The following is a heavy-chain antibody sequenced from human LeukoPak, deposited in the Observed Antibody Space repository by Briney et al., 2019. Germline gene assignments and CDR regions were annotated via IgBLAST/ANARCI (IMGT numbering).Heavy chain of an antibody. J-gene: IGHJ4*02. CDR3: AKGGTGFYYFDY. V-gene: IGHV3-30-3*01. D-gene: IGHD1-1*01. CDR1: GFTFSSYA. Sequence: GRSLRLSCAASGFTFSSYAMHWVRQAPGKGLEWVAVISYDGSNKYYADSVKGRFTISRDNSKNTLYLQMNSLRAEDTAVYYCAKGGTGFYYFDYWGQGTLVTVSS. CDR2: ISYDGSNK.